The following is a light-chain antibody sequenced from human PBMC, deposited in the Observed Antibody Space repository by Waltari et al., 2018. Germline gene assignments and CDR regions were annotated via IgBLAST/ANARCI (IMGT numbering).Light chain of an antibody. CDR2: YDS. J-gene: IGLJ1*01. CDR1: NIGSYS. CDR3: QVWHAAIDPGV. V-gene: IGLV3-21*04. Sequence: SYVLTQPPSVSVAPGETARITCGGDNIGSYSVHWYQQKPGQAPVLVIFYDSYRPSGIPARCSGANSGNTATLTITRVEAGDGANYYCQVWHAAIDPGVFGTGTEVSVL.